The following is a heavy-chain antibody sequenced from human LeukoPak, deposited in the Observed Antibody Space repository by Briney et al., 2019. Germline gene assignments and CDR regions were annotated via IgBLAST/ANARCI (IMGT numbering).Heavy chain of an antibody. CDR1: GFTFSSYS. J-gene: IGHJ5*02. D-gene: IGHD3-9*01. CDR2: ISSSSSNI. Sequence: GGSLTLSCAASGFTFSSYSMNWLRQAPGKGLEGVSYISSSSSNIYYADSVKGRFTISRDNAKNSLYLQMNSLRAEDTAVYYCARGLRYFDPNWFDPWGQGTLVTVSS. V-gene: IGHV3-48*04. CDR3: ARGLRYFDPNWFDP.